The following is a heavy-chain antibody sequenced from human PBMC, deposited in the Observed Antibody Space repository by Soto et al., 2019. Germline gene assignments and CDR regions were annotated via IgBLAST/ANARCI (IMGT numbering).Heavy chain of an antibody. CDR2: INHSGST. J-gene: IGHJ6*03. CDR1: GQPVSGDR. D-gene: IGHD3-10*01. Sequence: SESMYLNIGRGGQPVSGDRYGLSYQPRGKGLEWIVEINHSGSTNYNPSLKSQVTISVDTSKNQFSLKLSSVTAADTSVFYCARGRGLLWFGSRGYYMDVWGKGPTVT. CDR3: ARGRGLLWFGSRGYYMDV. V-gene: IGHV4-34*01.